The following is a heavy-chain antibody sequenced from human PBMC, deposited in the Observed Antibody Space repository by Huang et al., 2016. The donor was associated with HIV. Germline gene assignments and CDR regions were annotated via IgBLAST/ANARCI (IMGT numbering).Heavy chain of an antibody. D-gene: IGHD3-10*01. V-gene: IGHV3-74*02. J-gene: IGHJ1*01. CDR2: IDSDVGST. CDR3: VSGFRSFHH. Sequence: EVHLADSGGGLVRPGGSLRLSCVASGLTFSTFWMHWVRQVPGQGLVWLSQIDSDVGSTNYADSVKGRFTISRDNAKNRLYLQMNNLRGEDTAMYYCVSGFRSFHHWGQGTLVTVSS. CDR1: GLTFSTFW.